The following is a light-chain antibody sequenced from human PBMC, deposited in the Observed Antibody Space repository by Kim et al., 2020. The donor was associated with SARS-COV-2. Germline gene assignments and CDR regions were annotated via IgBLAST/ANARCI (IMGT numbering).Light chain of an antibody. CDR2: GES. CDR3: QQYGDVPWT. V-gene: IGKV3-20*01. Sequence: YPGERGTPSCRASQTVSRNSLAWYQQTHGKGPRLLIYGESNRATGIPDRLSGSVSGTDFTLTITRLEPEDFAVYYCQQYGDVPWTSVQGTKVDIK. CDR1: QTVSRNS. J-gene: IGKJ1*01.